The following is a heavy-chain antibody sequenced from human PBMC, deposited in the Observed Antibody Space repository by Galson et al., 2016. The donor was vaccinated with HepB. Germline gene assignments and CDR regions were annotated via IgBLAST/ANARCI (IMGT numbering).Heavy chain of an antibody. CDR2: TYYRSKWYN. Sequence: CAISGDSVSSNSAAWNWIRQSPSRGLEWLGRTYYRSKWYNDYAVSVKRRITINPDTSKNQFSLQLNSVTPEDTAVYYCAREARILEWLLPVFDYWGQGTLVTGSS. V-gene: IGHV6-1*01. J-gene: IGHJ4*02. D-gene: IGHD3-3*01. CDR1: GDSVSSNSAA. CDR3: AREARILEWLLPVFDY.